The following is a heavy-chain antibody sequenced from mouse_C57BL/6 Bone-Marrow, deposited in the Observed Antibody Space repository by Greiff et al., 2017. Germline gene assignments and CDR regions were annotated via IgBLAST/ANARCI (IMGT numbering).Heavy chain of an antibody. CDR3: TTVGVSGYFDY. Sequence: VQLKQSGAELVRPGASVKLSCTASGFNIKDDYMHWVKQRPEQGLEWIGWIDPENGDTEYASKFQGKATITADTSSNPAYLQLSSLTSEDTAVYYCTTVGVSGYFDYWGQGTTLTVSS. CDR1: GFNIKDDY. D-gene: IGHD1-1*02. J-gene: IGHJ2*01. V-gene: IGHV14-4*01. CDR2: IDPENGDT.